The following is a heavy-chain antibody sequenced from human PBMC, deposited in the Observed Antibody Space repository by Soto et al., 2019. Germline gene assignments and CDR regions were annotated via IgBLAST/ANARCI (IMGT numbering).Heavy chain of an antibody. CDR1: GYTFTSYY. Sequence: QVQLVQSGAEVKKPGASVKVSCKASGYTFTSYYMHWVRQAPGQGLEWMGIINPSGGSTSYAQKFQGRVTMTRDTSTSTVYVELSSLRSEDTAVYYCARRGYSSSSFAYFDYWGQGTLVTVSS. D-gene: IGHD6-6*01. CDR2: INPSGGST. V-gene: IGHV1-46*01. J-gene: IGHJ4*02. CDR3: ARRGYSSSSFAYFDY.